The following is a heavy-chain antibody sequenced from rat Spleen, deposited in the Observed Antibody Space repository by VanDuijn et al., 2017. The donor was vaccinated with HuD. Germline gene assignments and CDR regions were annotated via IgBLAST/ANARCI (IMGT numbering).Heavy chain of an antibody. CDR2: MWSGGST. V-gene: IGHV2S63*01. J-gene: IGHJ2*01. CDR1: GFSLTDYS. Sequence: EVQLEESGPGLVQPSQTLSLTCTVSGFSLTDYSIHWVRQPPGKGLEWMGVMWSGGSTAYNSVLKSRLSISRDTSKSQVFLKMNSLQTEETAIYYCTREGTTTSVFAYWGQGVMVTVSS. D-gene: IGHD1-5*01. CDR3: TREGTTTSVFAY.